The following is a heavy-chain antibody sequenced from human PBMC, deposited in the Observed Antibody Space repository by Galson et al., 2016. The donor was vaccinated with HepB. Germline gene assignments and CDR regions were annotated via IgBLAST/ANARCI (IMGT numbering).Heavy chain of an antibody. CDR2: IYYTGSD. CDR3: ARRGGVDIVGATFAS. V-gene: IGHV4-39*01. J-gene: IGHJ4*02. CDR1: DDSMNNNIHY. Sequence: SETLSLTCTVSDDSMNNNIHYWGWIRQPPGKGLEWIGSIYYTGSDYYNPSLKSRATISIDTSKKEFSLKLNSVTAADTAVYYCARRGGVDIVGATFASWGLGTLVTVSS. D-gene: IGHD1-26*01.